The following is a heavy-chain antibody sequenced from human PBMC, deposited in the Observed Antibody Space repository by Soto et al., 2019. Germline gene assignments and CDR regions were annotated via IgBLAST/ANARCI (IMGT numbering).Heavy chain of an antibody. D-gene: IGHD3-3*01. Sequence: GGSLRLSCVASGFTFSNYAMTWVRQAPGKGLEWVSSIRGGGGSPYYANSVKGRFTVSRDNSESTLYLEMNTLRAEDTAIYYCVRDWSGEKCPCMDVCGQGTTVTVSS. CDR2: IRGGGGSP. CDR1: GFTFSNYA. CDR3: VRDWSGEKCPCMDV. V-gene: IGHV3-23*01. J-gene: IGHJ6*02.